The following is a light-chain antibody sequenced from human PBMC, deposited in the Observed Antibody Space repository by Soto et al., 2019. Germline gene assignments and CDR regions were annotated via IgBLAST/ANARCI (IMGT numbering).Light chain of an antibody. CDR2: DAS. J-gene: IGKJ2*01. CDR1: QTIGNW. CDR3: QQYDSYSYT. V-gene: IGKV1-5*01. Sequence: IQMTQSPSTLSASVGERVTITCRASQTIGNWLAWYQQKTGKAPKLLIYDASSLERGVPSRFSGSRSGTECTLTISSLQPDDFATYYCQQYDSYSYTFGQGTKLEIK.